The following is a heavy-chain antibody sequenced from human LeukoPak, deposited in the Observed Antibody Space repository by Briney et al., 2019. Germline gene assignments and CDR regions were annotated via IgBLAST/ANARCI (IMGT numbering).Heavy chain of an antibody. D-gene: IGHD4-17*01. CDR1: GYSISSGYY. V-gene: IGHV4-38-2*01. CDR2: IYHSGST. CDR3: ARVNRDYGDYVDY. Sequence: SETLSLTCAVSGYSISSGYYWGWIRPPPGKGLEWIGSIYHSGSTYYNPSLKSRVTISVDTSKNQFSLKLSSVTAADTAVYYCARVNRDYGDYVDYWGQGTLVTVSS. J-gene: IGHJ4*02.